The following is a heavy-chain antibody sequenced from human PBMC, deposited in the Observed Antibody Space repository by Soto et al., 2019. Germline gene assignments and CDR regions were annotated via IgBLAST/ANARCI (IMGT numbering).Heavy chain of an antibody. V-gene: IGHV4-59*08. CDR2: MYYSGST. J-gene: IGHJ5*02. CDR1: GGSISSYY. CDR3: ARHRALNWFDP. Sequence: TSETLSLTCTVSGGSISSYYWSWIRQPPGKGLEWIGYMYYSGSTSYNPSLNSRVTLSVDTSKNQFFLKLSFVTAADTAVYYCARHRALNWFDPWGQGTLVTVSS.